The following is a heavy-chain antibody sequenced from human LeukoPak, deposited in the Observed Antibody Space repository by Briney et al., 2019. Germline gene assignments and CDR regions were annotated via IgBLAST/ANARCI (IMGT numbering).Heavy chain of an antibody. CDR1: GLIVSSNY. CDR2: IYSGGSI. Sequence: GGSLRLSCAASGLIVSSNYMTWVRQAPGKGLEWVSVIYSGGSIYYADSVKGRFTISRDNSKNTLYLQMDSLRAEDTAVYYCAKDQRFLEWLLVPGWFDPWGQGTLVTVSS. J-gene: IGHJ5*02. D-gene: IGHD3-3*01. V-gene: IGHV3-53*05. CDR3: AKDQRFLEWLLVPGWFDP.